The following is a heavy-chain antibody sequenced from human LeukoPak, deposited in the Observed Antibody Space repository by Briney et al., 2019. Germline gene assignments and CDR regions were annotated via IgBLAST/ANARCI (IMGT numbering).Heavy chain of an antibody. CDR2: ISSSSSYI. V-gene: IGHV3-21*01. CDR3: ARGHGDYSVRYYYYYMDV. Sequence: GGSLRLSCAASGFTFSSYSMNWVRQAPGKGLEWISSISSSSSYIYYADSVKGRFTISRVNAKNSLYLQMNSLRAEDTAVYYCARGHGDYSVRYYYYYMDVWGKGTTVTVSS. J-gene: IGHJ6*03. CDR1: GFTFSSYS. D-gene: IGHD4-17*01.